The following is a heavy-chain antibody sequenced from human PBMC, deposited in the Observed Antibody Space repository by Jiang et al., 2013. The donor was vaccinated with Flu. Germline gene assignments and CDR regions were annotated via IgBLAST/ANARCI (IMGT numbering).Heavy chain of an antibody. Sequence: SGAEVKKPGSSVKVSCKASGGTFSSYTISWVRQAPGQGLGWMGRIIPILGIANYAQKFQGRVTITADKSTSTAYMELSSLRSEDTAVYYCARDRDTAMVSYYYGMDVWGQGTTVTVSS. J-gene: IGHJ6*02. V-gene: IGHV1-69*04. D-gene: IGHD5-18*01. CDR2: IIPILGIA. CDR1: GGTFSSYT. CDR3: ARDRDTAMVSYYYGMDV.